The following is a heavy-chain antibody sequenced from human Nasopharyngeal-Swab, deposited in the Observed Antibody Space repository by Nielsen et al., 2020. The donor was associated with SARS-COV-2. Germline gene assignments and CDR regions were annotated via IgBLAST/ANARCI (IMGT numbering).Heavy chain of an antibody. Sequence: SGPTLVQPTQTLTLTCTFSGFSLSTSGVGVGWIRQPPGKALEWLALVYWDDDKRYSPSLKNRLTITKDTSKNQVVLTMTNMDPVDTATYYCAHSRYGSGSYSPPFFDDWGQGTLVSVSS. D-gene: IGHD3-10*01. CDR3: AHSRYGSGSYSPPFFDD. V-gene: IGHV2-5*02. CDR2: VYWDDDK. CDR1: GFSLSTSGVG. J-gene: IGHJ4*02.